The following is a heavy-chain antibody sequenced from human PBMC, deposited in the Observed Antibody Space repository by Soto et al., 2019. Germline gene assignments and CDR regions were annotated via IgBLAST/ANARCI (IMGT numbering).Heavy chain of an antibody. Sequence: SQTLSLTCVISGDSVSSNTVAWNWIRQSPSRGLEWLGRTYYRSEWNYNFAVSLRGRITIKPDTSKNQFSLQLNSVTPDDTAVSYCARGSIAFHFDYWGQGALVTV. J-gene: IGHJ4*02. CDR3: ARGSIAFHFDY. V-gene: IGHV6-1*01. CDR2: TYYRSEWNY. CDR1: GDSVSSNTVA.